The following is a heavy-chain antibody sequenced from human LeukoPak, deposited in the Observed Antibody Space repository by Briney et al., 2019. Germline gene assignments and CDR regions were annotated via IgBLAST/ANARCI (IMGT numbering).Heavy chain of an antibody. V-gene: IGHV4-30-4*07. D-gene: IGHD3-22*01. CDR2: FFYTGNT. J-gene: IGHJ6*03. CDR3: ARGRFDYYDTSGYYRPREYYYYYYYMDV. Sequence: PSETLSLTCAVSGGSISSGSYSWGWIRQPRGKGLEWIGYFFYTGNTYYNASLKSRVTISVDTSKNQFSLKVSSVTAADTAVYYCARGRFDYYDTSGYYRPREYYYYYYYMDVWGKGTTVTISS. CDR1: GGSISSGSYS.